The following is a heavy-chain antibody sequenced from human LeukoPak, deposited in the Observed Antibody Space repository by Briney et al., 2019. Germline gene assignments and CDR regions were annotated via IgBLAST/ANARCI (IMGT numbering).Heavy chain of an antibody. D-gene: IGHD5-18*01. J-gene: IGHJ4*02. Sequence: PSETLSLTCTVSGGSISSYYWSWIRQPPGKGLEWIGYIYYSGSTNYNPSLKSRVTISVDTSKNQFSLKLSSVTAADTAVYYCARGAAMVPGQFDYWGQGTLVTVSS. CDR1: GGSISSYY. CDR3: ARGAAMVPGQFDY. V-gene: IGHV4-59*01. CDR2: IYYSGST.